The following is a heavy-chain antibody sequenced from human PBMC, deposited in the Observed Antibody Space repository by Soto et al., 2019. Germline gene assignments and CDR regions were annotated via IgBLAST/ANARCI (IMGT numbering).Heavy chain of an antibody. CDR2: ISGSGGST. CDR1: GFTFRSYA. D-gene: IGHD3-3*01. V-gene: IGHV3-23*01. J-gene: IGHJ4*02. CDR3: AKDRGSTIFGVVITYFDY. Sequence: GGSLRLSCAASGFTFRSYAMSWVRQAPGKGLEWVSAISGSGGSTYYADSVKGRFTISRDNSKNTLYLQMNSLRAEDTAVYYCAKDRGSTIFGVVITYFDYWGQGTLVTVSS.